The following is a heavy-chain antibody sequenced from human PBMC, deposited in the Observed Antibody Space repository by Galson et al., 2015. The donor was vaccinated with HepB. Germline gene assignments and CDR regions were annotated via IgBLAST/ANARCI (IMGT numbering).Heavy chain of an antibody. CDR2: IKSKTDGGTT. CDR3: TTLLYGVRGVPY. D-gene: IGHD3-10*01. Sequence: SLRLSCAASGFTFSNAWMSWVRQAPGKGLEWVGRIKSKTDGGTTDYAAPVKGRFTISRDDSKNTLYLQMNSLKTEDTAVYYCTTLLYGVRGVPYWGQGTLVTVSS. V-gene: IGHV3-15*01. CDR1: GFTFSNAW. J-gene: IGHJ4*02.